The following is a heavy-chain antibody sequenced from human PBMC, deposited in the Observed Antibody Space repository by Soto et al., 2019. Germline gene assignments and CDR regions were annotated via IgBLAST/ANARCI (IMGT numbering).Heavy chain of an antibody. Sequence: SETLSLTCTVSGGSISSSSYYWGWIRQPPGKGLEWIGSIYYSGSTYYNPTLKSRVTISVDTSKNHFSLKLSSVTAADTAVYYCARHGGCYGGHYCYYYMDVWGKGTTVTVSS. CDR1: GGSISSSSYY. CDR3: ARHGGCYGGHYCYYYMDV. CDR2: IYYSGST. J-gene: IGHJ6*03. D-gene: IGHD4-17*01. V-gene: IGHV4-39*01.